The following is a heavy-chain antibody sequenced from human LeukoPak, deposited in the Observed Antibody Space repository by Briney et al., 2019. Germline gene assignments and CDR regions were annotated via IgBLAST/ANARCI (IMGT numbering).Heavy chain of an antibody. V-gene: IGHV1-46*01. J-gene: IGHJ4*02. CDR2: INPSGGST. CDR1: GYTFTSYY. CDR3: ARGHIVVVPAAIGIFDY. D-gene: IGHD2-2*01. Sequence: RASVKVSCEASGYTFTSYYMHWVRQAPGQGLEWMGIINPSGGSTSYAQKFQGRVTMTRDTSTSTVYMELSSLRSEDTAVYYCARGHIVVVPAAIGIFDYWGQGTLVTVSS.